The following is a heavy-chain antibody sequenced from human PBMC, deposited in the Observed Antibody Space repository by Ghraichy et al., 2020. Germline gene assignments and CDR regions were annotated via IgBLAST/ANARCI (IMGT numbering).Heavy chain of an antibody. J-gene: IGHJ5*02. CDR3: ARVWQGYDP. CDR2: INSGSSDI. D-gene: IGHD2-15*01. CDR1: GFLFNSYS. V-gene: IGHV3-21*04. Sequence: GGSLRLSWVGSGFLFNSYSLNWVRQAPEKGLEWVASINSGSSDIKYAESVKGRFIISRDNAKNTLFLQMNSLRVDDMAIYFCARVWQGYDPWGQGTQVTVSS.